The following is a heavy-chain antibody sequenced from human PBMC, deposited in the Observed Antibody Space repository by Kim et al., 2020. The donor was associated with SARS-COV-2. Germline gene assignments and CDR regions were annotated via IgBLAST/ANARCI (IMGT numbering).Heavy chain of an antibody. CDR1: GFTFSSHA. J-gene: IGHJ4*02. CDR3: ATAPPKSGFSLTS. CDR2: IWFDGSNQ. Sequence: GGSLRLSCAASGFTFSSHAMHWVRRAPGQGLEWVAFIWFDGSNQDYADSVKGRFTISRDNSKNIVYLQMNSLRDEDTATYYCATAPPKSGFSLTSWGPGTLVTVSS. V-gene: IGHV3-30*02. D-gene: IGHD3-3*01.